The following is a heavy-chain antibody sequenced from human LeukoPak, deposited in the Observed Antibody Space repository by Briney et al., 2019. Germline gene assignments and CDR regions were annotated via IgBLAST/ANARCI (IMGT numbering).Heavy chain of an antibody. J-gene: IGHJ4*02. Sequence: SETLSLICAVYGGSFSGYYWSWIRQPPGKGLECIGEINHSGSTNYHPSLKSRVTISVDTSKNQFSLKLSSVAAADTAVYSCARGGDYGGLGGYWGQGTLVTVSS. CDR2: INHSGST. CDR3: ARGGDYGGLGGY. D-gene: IGHD4-17*01. CDR1: GGSFSGYY. V-gene: IGHV4-34*01.